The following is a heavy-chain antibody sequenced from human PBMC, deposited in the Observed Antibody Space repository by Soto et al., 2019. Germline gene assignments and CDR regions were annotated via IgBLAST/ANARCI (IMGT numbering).Heavy chain of an antibody. J-gene: IGHJ3*02. V-gene: IGHV3-21*01. Sequence: GGSLRLSCAASGFTFSSYSMNWVRQAPGKGLEWVSSISSSSSYIYYADSVKGRFTISRDNAKNSLYLQMNSLRAEDTAVYYCAREQTSSGWHDAFDIWGQGTMVTVSS. CDR1: GFTFSSYS. D-gene: IGHD6-19*01. CDR3: AREQTSSGWHDAFDI. CDR2: ISSSSSYI.